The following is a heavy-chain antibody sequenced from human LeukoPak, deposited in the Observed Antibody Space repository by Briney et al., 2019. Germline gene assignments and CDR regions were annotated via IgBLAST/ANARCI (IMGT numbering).Heavy chain of an antibody. Sequence: GASVKVSCKVVAYDFNGYYIHWVRQAPGQGPEWMGRLNPNTGHAVYAFKFQGRVTITRDTSSNTAYMEVTRLTSDDTALYYCAKDRDGADRIVLWGQGTLVTVSS. CDR2: LNPNTGHA. CDR3: AKDRDGADRIVL. V-gene: IGHV1-2*06. D-gene: IGHD5-24*01. CDR1: AYDFNGYY. J-gene: IGHJ4*02.